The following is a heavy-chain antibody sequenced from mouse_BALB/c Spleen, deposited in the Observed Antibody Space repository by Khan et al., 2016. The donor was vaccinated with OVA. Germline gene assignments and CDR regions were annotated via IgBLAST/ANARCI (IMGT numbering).Heavy chain of an antibody. V-gene: IGHV1-18*01. Sequence: EVQLQQSGPELVKPGSSVKISCKTSGYSFTEYTIHWVKQSHGKSLEWIGSVTPNNGDTAFHKTFKGKAALTVDKSSSTAYMELRSLTAEDSAVYYCARWYYGSTRFAYWGQGTLVTVSA. D-gene: IGHD1-1*01. CDR3: ARWYYGSTRFAY. CDR2: VTPNNGDT. J-gene: IGHJ3*01. CDR1: GYSFTEYT.